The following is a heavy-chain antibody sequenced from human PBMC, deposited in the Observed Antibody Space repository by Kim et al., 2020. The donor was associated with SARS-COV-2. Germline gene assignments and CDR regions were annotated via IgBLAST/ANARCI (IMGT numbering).Heavy chain of an antibody. V-gene: IGHV1-46*01. CDR3: ARASIAAFDY. Sequence: STSYAQKFQGRVTMTRDTSTSTVYMELSSLRSEDTAVYYCARASIAAFDYWGQGTLVTVSS. CDR2: ST. D-gene: IGHD6-6*01. J-gene: IGHJ4*02.